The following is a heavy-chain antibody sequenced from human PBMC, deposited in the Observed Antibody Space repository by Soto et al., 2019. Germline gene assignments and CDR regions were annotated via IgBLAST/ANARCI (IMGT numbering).Heavy chain of an antibody. CDR2: ISSSSSYI. CDR1: GFTFSSYS. J-gene: IGHJ6*03. V-gene: IGHV3-21*01. D-gene: IGHD2-2*01. CDR3: ARVIASPNYYYMDV. Sequence: PGGSLRLSCAASGFTFSSYSMNWVRQAPGKGLEWVSSISSSSSYIYYADSVKGRFTISRDNAKNSLYLQMNSLRAEDTAVYYCARVIASPNYYYMDVWGKGTTVTVSS.